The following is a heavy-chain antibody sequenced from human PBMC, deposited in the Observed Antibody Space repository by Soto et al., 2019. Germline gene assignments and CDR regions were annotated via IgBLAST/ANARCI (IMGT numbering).Heavy chain of an antibody. CDR3: ARHVSIGDYGMVYMDV. V-gene: IGHV5-51*01. D-gene: IGHD4-17*01. Sequence: PGESLKISCKGSGYSFTSYWIGWVRQMPGKGLEWMGIIYPGDSDTRYSPSFQGQVTISADKSISTAYLQWSSLKASDTAMYYCARHVSIGDYGMVYMDVWGKGTTVTVSS. CDR1: GYSFTSYW. CDR2: IYPGDSDT. J-gene: IGHJ6*03.